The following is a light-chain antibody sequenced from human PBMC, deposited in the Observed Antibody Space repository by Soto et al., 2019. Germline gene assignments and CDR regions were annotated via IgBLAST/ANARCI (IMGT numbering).Light chain of an antibody. CDR3: QQYGSSPYA. V-gene: IGKV3-20*01. CDR2: VAS. J-gene: IGKJ2*01. CDR1: QSVSSNR. Sequence: EIVLTQSPGTLSLSPGQRVTLSCRASQSVSSNRLAWYQQKPGQAPRLVIYVASSRATGIPDRFSGGGSGTEFSLTFRRLEPEDFAVYYCQQYGSSPYAFGQGTKLEIK.